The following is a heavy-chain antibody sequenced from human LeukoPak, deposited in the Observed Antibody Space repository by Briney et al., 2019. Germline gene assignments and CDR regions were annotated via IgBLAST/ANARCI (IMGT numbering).Heavy chain of an antibody. V-gene: IGHV4-38-2*01. J-gene: IGHJ4*02. CDR1: GYSISSGYY. CDR2: IYHSGST. D-gene: IGHD3-10*01. Sequence: SETLSLTCAVSGYSISSGYYWGWIRQPPGKGLEWIGSIYHSGSTYYNPSLKSRVTISVDTSKNQFSLKLSSVTAADTAVYYCARAPGFREFHFDYWGQGTLVTVSS. CDR3: ARAPGFREFHFDY.